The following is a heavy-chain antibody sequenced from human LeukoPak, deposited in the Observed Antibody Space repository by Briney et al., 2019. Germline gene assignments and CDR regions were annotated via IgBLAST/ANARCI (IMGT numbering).Heavy chain of an antibody. V-gene: IGHV4-30-4*01. Sequence: SQTLSLTCTVSGGSISSGDYYWSWIRQPPGKGLEWIGYIYYSGSTYYNPSLKSRVTISVGTSKNQFSLKLSSVTAADTAVYYCARTTYYYDSSGYYFDYWGQGTLVTVSS. D-gene: IGHD3-22*01. CDR1: GGSISSGDYY. CDR3: ARTTYYYDSSGYYFDY. CDR2: IYYSGST. J-gene: IGHJ4*02.